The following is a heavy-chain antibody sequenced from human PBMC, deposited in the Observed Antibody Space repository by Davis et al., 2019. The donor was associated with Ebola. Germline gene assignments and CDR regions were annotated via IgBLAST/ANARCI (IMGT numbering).Heavy chain of an antibody. D-gene: IGHD1-1*01. Sequence: PGGSLRLSCAASGFTFSSYAMSWVRQAPGKGLEWVSGISGSGGSTYYADSVKGRFTISRDNSKNTLYLQMNSLRAEDAAIYYCAKAPTGTTGTTWFDYWGQGTLVTVSS. V-gene: IGHV3-23*01. CDR1: GFTFSSYA. CDR2: ISGSGGST. J-gene: IGHJ4*02. CDR3: AKAPTGTTGTTWFDY.